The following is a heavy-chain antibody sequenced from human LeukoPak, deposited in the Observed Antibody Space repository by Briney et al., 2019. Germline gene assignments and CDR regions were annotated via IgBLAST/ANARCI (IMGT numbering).Heavy chain of an antibody. CDR3: ARVTTVTTYFRFDP. J-gene: IGHJ5*02. V-gene: IGHV4-34*01. D-gene: IGHD4-11*01. CDR2: INHSGST. Sequence: SETLSLTCAVYGGSFSGYYWSWIRQPPGKGLEWIGEINHSGSTNYNPSLKSRVTISVDTSRNQFSLKLSSVTAADTAVYYCARVTTVTTYFRFDPWGQGTLVTVSS. CDR1: GGSFSGYY.